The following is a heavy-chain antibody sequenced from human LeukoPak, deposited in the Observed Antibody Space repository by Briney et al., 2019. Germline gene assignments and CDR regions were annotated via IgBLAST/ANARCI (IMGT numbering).Heavy chain of an antibody. Sequence: GGSLRLSCAASGFTFSSYAMHWVRQAPGKGLEWVAVISYDGSNKYYADSVKGRFTISRDNSKNTLYLQMNSLRAEDTAVYYCARAISYYDSSGYYGYYYYYMDVWGKGTTVTVSS. CDR1: GFTFSSYA. D-gene: IGHD3-22*01. V-gene: IGHV3-30-3*01. CDR3: ARAISYYDSSGYYGYYYYYMDV. CDR2: ISYDGSNK. J-gene: IGHJ6*03.